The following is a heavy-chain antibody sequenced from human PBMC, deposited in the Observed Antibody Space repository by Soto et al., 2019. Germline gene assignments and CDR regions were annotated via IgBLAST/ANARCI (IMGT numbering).Heavy chain of an antibody. CDR3: ARVVFGRGNWFDP. J-gene: IGHJ5*02. V-gene: IGHV4-59*01. CDR2: IYYSGST. D-gene: IGHD3-3*01. CDR1: GGSISSYY. Sequence: SGTLSLTCTVSGGSISSYYWGWIRQPPGKGLEWIGYIYYSGSTNYNPSPKSRVTISVDTSKNQFSLKLSSVTAADTAVYYCARVVFGRGNWFDPWGQGTLVTVSS.